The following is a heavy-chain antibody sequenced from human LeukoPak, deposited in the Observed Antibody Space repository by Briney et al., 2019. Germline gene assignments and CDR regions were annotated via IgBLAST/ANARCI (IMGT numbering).Heavy chain of an antibody. J-gene: IGHJ6*03. D-gene: IGHD1-26*01. CDR1: GGSFSGYY. V-gene: IGHV4-59*01. Sequence: SETLSLTCAVYGGSFSGYYWSWIRQPPGKGLEWIGYTYYSGSTNYNPSLKSRVTISVDTSKNQFSLKLSSVTAADTAVYYCARGGANYYYYVDVWGKGTTVTVSS. CDR2: TYYSGST. CDR3: ARGGANYYYYVDV.